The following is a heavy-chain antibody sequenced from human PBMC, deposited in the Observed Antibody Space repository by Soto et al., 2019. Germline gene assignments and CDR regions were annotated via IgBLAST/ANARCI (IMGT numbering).Heavy chain of an antibody. CDR2: IYYSGST. Sequence: SETLSLTCTVSGGSISSYYWSWIRQPPGKGLEWIGYIYYSGSTNYNPSLKSRVTISVDTSKNQFSLKLSSVTAADTAVYYCARDYSSSWYDAFDIWGQGTMVTVSS. D-gene: IGHD6-13*01. CDR1: GGSISSYY. V-gene: IGHV4-59*01. J-gene: IGHJ3*02. CDR3: ARDYSSSWYDAFDI.